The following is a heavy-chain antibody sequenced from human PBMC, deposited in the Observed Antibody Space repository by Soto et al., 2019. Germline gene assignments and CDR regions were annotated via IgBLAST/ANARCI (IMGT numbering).Heavy chain of an antibody. J-gene: IGHJ6*03. V-gene: IGHV3-74*01. D-gene: IGHD3-16*01. CDR1: GFTFSSYW. Sequence: EVQLVESGGGLVQPGGSLRLSCAASGFTFSSYWLHWVRQAPGKGLMWVSRIKSDGITTNYADSVKGRFTISRDNARNSVYLQMISLRGDDTAVYFCARGALYAFYLDVWGKGTTVTVSS. CDR2: IKSDGITT. CDR3: ARGALYAFYLDV.